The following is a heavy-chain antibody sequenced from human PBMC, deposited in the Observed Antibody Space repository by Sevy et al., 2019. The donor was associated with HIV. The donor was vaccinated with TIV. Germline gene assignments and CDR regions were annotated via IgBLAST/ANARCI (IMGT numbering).Heavy chain of an antibody. J-gene: IGHJ4*02. CDR1: GGSISSYF. D-gene: IGHD1-1*01. CDR3: AGDSTTRPRVLDY. Sequence: SETLSLTCSVSGGSISSYFWTWVRQSPGKGLEWIGNIYFTGNTDYSPSPKSRVTLSLDTSKSQFSLTLKSVTAADTAIYSCAGDSTTRPRVLDYWGQGTLVTVSS. CDR2: IYFTGNT. V-gene: IGHV4-59*01.